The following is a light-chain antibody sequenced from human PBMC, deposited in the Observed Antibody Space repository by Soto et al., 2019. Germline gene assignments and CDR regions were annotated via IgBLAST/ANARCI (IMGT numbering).Light chain of an antibody. Sequence: QSVLTQPPSVSGTPGQTVTITCSGSSTNIGSSSVKWYQQLPGAAPKLLIYSNALRPSGIPNRFSGSKSGTSASLAISGLQPEDEADYYCAAWDDRLMGVFGPGTKLTVL. CDR2: SNA. V-gene: IGLV1-44*01. CDR3: AAWDDRLMGV. J-gene: IGLJ1*01. CDR1: STNIGSSS.